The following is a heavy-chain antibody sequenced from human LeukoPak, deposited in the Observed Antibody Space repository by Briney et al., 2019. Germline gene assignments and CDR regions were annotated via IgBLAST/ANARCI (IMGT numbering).Heavy chain of an antibody. J-gene: IGHJ4*02. V-gene: IGHV3-7*01. CDR2: IKQDGSEK. Sequence: GGSLRLSCTASGFTFSSYWVNWVRQAPGGGLEWVANIKQDGSEKYYVDSMKGRFTISRDNAKNSLYLQMNSLRAEDTAVYYCAGGTGWLIDYWGQGTLVTVSS. CDR3: AGGTGWLIDY. CDR1: GFTFSSYW. D-gene: IGHD6-19*01.